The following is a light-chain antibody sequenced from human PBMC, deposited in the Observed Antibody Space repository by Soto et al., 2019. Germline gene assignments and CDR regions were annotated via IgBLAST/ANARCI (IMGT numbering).Light chain of an antibody. J-gene: IGKJ1*01. Sequence: DIQMTQSPSTLSASVGDRVTITCRASESISTWLAWYQQKPGKAPNLLIYKASSLESGVPSRFSGSGSGTEFTLTISSLQPDEFATYYCQQYNIYSWTFGQGTKVEIK. CDR2: KAS. CDR3: QQYNIYSWT. V-gene: IGKV1-5*03. CDR1: ESISTW.